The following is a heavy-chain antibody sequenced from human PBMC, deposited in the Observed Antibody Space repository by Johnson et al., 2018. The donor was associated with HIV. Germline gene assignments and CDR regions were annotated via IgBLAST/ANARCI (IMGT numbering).Heavy chain of an antibody. CDR3: ARDGAIPPGQYCSGGSCHGGDAFDT. CDR2: IYSGGST. Sequence: VQLVESGGGVVQPGRSLRLSCAASGFTFSSYAMHWVRQAPGKGLEWVSVIYSGGSTFYADSVKGRFTISRDNSKNTLYLQMNNLRAEDTALYNCARDGAIPPGQYCSGGSCHGGDAFDTWGQGTMVTVSS. D-gene: IGHD2-15*01. CDR1: GFTFSSYA. J-gene: IGHJ3*02. V-gene: IGHV3-66*01.